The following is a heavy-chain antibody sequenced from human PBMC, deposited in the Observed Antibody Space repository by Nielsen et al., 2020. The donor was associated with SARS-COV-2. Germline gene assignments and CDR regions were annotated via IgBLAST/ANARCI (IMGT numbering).Heavy chain of an antibody. J-gene: IGHJ6*01. CDR2: ISWNSGSI. Sequence: GGSLRLSCAASGFTFDDYAMHWVRQAPGKGLEWVSGISWNSGSIAYADSVKGRFTISRDNAKNSLHLQMNSLRQGPIGLPPGTLLQEHLWG. V-gene: IGHV3-9*01. CDR1: GFTFDDYA. CDR3: TLLQEHL.